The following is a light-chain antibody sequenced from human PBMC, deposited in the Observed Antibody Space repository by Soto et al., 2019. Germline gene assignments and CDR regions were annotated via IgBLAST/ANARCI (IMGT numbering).Light chain of an antibody. V-gene: IGLV1-44*01. CDR2: SNN. Sequence: QSVLTQPPSASGAPGQRVTISCSGTGSDIGVNAVSWYQQFPGPAPKLLIFSNNQRPSGVPDRFSDSKSGTSASLAISGLQSEDEADYYCAVWDDHLNGPLFGGGTKLTVL. CDR1: GSDIGVNA. CDR3: AVWDDHLNGPL. J-gene: IGLJ2*01.